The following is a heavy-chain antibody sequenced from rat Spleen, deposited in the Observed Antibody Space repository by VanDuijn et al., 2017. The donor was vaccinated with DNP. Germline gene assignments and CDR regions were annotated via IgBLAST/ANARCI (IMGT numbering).Heavy chain of an antibody. CDR1: GFTFNNYY. CDR3: ATYYGFNSYFFDY. CDR2: ISNGGGST. V-gene: IGHV5-31*01. Sequence: EVQLVESGGDLVQPGGSLKLSCIASGFTFNNYYMTWIRQVPGKGLEWIASISNGGGSTYYPDSVKGRFTVSRDNANGTLYLQMDNLRSEDTATYFCATYYGFNSYFFDYWGQGVMVTVSS. J-gene: IGHJ2*01. D-gene: IGHD1-9*01.